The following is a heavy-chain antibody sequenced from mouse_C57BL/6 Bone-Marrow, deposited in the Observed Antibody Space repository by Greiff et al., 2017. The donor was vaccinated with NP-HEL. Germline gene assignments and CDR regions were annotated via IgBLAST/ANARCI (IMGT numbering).Heavy chain of an antibody. CDR3: ARYEGDNWYFDV. Sequence: EVQRVESGGGLVQPGGSLSLSCAASGFTFTDYYMSWVRQPPGKALEWLGFIRNKANGYTTEYSASVKGRFTISRDNSQSILYLQMNALRAEDSATYYCARYEGDNWYFDVWGTGTTVTVSS. CDR1: GFTFTDYY. V-gene: IGHV7-3*01. CDR2: IRNKANGYTT. D-gene: IGHD3-2*01. J-gene: IGHJ1*03.